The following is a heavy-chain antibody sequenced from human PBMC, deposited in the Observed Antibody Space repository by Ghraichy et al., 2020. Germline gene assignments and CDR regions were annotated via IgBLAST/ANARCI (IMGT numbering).Heavy chain of an antibody. CDR3: ARDPLGYYDSSGYYVVDY. CDR2: ISSSSSYI. D-gene: IGHD3-22*01. CDR1: GFTFSSYS. J-gene: IGHJ4*02. Sequence: GGSLTLSCAASGFTFSSYSMNWVRQAPGKGLEWVSSISSSSSYIYYADSVKGRFTISRDNAKNSLYLQMNSLRAEDTAVYYCARDPLGYYDSSGYYVVDYWGQGTLVTVSS. V-gene: IGHV3-21*01.